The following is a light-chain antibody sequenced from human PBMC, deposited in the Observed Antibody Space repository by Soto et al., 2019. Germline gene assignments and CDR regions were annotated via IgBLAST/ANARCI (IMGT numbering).Light chain of an antibody. J-gene: IGLJ1*01. CDR3: SSYTSSNTYV. Sequence: QSVLTQPASVSGSPGQSITISCTGTISDVSGYNFVSWYQQYPGEAPKLMIYDVSNRPSGVSNRFSGSKSGNTASLTISGIQAEDEDDYYCSSYTSSNTYVFGTGTKVTVL. CDR1: ISDVSGYNF. CDR2: DVS. V-gene: IGLV2-14*03.